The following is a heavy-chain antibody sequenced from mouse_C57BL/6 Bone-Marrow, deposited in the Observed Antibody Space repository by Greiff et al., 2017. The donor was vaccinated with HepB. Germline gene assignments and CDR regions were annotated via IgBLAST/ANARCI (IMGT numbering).Heavy chain of an antibody. CDR3: ARSATMVTTRDAMDY. V-gene: IGHV1-55*01. CDR1: GYTFTSYW. D-gene: IGHD2-2*01. Sequence: QVQLQQPGAELVKPGASVKMSCKASGYTFTSYWITWVKQRPGQGLEWIGDIYPGSGSTNYNEKFKSKATLTVDTSSSTAYMQLSSLTSEDSAVYYCARSATMVTTRDAMDYWGQGTSVPVSS. J-gene: IGHJ4*01. CDR2: IYPGSGST.